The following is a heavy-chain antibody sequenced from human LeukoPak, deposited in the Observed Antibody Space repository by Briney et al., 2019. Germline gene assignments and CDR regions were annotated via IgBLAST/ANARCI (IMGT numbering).Heavy chain of an antibody. CDR1: GGSISTYY. CDR3: ARGRDFWRGYSSDY. J-gene: IGHJ4*02. Sequence: NPSETLSLTGSVSGGSISTYYWSWIRQPPGKGLEWIGYVYYSGSTEYNPSLQSRVTISVDTSKIQFSLKLSSVTAADTAVYYCARGRDFWRGYSSDYWGQGTLVTVSS. V-gene: IGHV4-59*01. D-gene: IGHD3-3*01. CDR2: VYYSGST.